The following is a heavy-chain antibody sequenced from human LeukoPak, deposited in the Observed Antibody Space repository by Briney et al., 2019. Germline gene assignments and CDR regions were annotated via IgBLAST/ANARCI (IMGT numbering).Heavy chain of an antibody. J-gene: IGHJ4*02. CDR2: IIPIFGTA. Sequence: SVKVSCKASGGTFSSYAISWVRQAPGQGLEWMGGIIPIFGTANYAQKFQGRVTITADESTSTAYMGLSRLRSEDTAVYYCARTSREMTTSTGYFDYWGQGTLVTVSS. D-gene: IGHD5-24*01. V-gene: IGHV1-69*13. CDR3: ARTSREMTTSTGYFDY. CDR1: GGTFSSYA.